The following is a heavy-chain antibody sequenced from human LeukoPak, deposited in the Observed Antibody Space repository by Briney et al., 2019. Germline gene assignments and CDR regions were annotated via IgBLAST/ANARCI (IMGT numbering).Heavy chain of an antibody. V-gene: IGHV4-31*01. D-gene: IGHD2-2*01. CDR1: GGSIRSGGYY. J-gene: IGHJ4*02. CDR2: IYYSGST. CDR3: ARGDPDFVVVPAATFDY. Sequence: SETLSLTCTVSGGSIRSGGYYWSGVREHPGKGVEWIEYIYYSGSTYYNPSLKSLFTISVDTSKNQFSLKLSSVTAADTAVYYCARGDPDFVVVPAATFDYWGQGTLVTVSS.